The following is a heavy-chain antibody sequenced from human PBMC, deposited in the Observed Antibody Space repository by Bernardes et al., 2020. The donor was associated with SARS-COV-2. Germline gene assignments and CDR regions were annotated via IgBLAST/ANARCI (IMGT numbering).Heavy chain of an antibody. J-gene: IGHJ6*02. V-gene: IGHV3-30*18. D-gene: IGHD3-3*01. CDR1: GFTFTNFG. CDR3: AKVQAIFWIRPQYSAMDV. Sequence: GLSLKLSCVASGFTFTNFGMHWVRQAPGTGLEWVAVISYEGSKKYYADSVEGRFTISKDNSKNTVYLQMNSLRPEDTAVYYCAKVQAIFWIRPQYSAMDVWGQGTTVAVSS. CDR2: ISYEGSKK.